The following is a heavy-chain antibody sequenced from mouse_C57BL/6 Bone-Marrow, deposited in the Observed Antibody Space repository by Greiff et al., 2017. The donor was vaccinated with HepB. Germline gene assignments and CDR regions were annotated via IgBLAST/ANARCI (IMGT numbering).Heavy chain of an antibody. CDR3: TRERITTVVYFDY. Sequence: QVQLQQSGAELVRPGASVTLSCKASGYTFTDYEMHWVKQTPVHGLEWIGAIDPETGGTAYNQKFKGKAILTADKSSSTAYMELRSLTSEASAVYYCTRERITTVVYFDYWGQGTTLTVSS. CDR2: IDPETGGT. CDR1: GYTFTDYE. J-gene: IGHJ2*01. V-gene: IGHV1-15*01. D-gene: IGHD1-1*01.